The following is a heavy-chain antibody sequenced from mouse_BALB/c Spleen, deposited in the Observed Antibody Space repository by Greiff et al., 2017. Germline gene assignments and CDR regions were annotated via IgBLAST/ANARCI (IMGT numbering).Heavy chain of an antibody. J-gene: IGHJ4*01. CDR1: GFSLTSYG. Sequence: VKLMESGPGLVQPSQSLSITCTVSGFSLTSYGVHWVRQSPGKGLEWLGVIWSGGSTDYNAAFISRLSISKDNSKSQVFFKMNSLQANDTAIFYCARNRAAMDYWGQGTSVTVSS. CDR2: IWSGGST. CDR3: ARNRAAMDY. V-gene: IGHV2-2*02. D-gene: IGHD3-1*01.